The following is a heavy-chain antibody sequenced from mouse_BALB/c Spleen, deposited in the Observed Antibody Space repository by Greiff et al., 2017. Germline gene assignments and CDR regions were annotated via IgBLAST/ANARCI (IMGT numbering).Heavy chain of an antibody. CDR2: INPSNGGT. CDR3: TRGEFYSGYAGYAMDY. V-gene: IGHV1S81*02. CDR1: GYIFTSYY. Sequence: QVQLQQPGAEPVKPGASVKLSCKASGYIFTSYYMYWVKQRPGQGLEWIGGINPSNGGTNFNEKFKSKATLTVDKSSSTAYMQLSSLTSEDSAVYYCTRGEFYSGYAGYAMDYWGQGTSVTVSS. J-gene: IGHJ4*01. D-gene: IGHD2-2*01.